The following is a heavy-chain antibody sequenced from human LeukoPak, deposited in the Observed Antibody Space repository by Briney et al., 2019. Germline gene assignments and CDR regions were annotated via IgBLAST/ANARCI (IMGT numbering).Heavy chain of an antibody. J-gene: IGHJ3*02. CDR3: AKDYDFWSGYWADAFDI. CDR1: GFTFSSSA. CDR2: ISNNGGYT. V-gene: IGHV3-23*01. D-gene: IGHD3-3*01. Sequence: GGSLRLSCAASGFTFSSSAMSWVRQAPGKGLEWVSAISNNGGYTYYADSVQGRFTISRDNSKSTLCLQMNSLRAEDAAVYYCAKDYDFWSGYWADAFDIWGQGTMVTVSS.